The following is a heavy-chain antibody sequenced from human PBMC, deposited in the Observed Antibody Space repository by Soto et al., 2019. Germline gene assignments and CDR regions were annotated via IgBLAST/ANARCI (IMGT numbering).Heavy chain of an antibody. D-gene: IGHD3-22*01. Sequence: ETLSLTCTVSGVSISSYYWSWIRQPPGKGLEWIGYIYYSGSTNYNPSLKSRVTISGDTSKNQFSLKLSSVTAADTAVYYCARSRGGYFDYWGQGTLVTVSS. CDR3: ARSRGGYFDY. CDR1: GVSISSYY. J-gene: IGHJ4*02. V-gene: IGHV4-59*01. CDR2: IYYSGST.